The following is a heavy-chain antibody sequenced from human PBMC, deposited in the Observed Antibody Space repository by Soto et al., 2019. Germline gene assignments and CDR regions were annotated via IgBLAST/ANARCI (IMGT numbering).Heavy chain of an antibody. V-gene: IGHV4-59*01. CDR3: AKVRGSGTNWFDP. D-gene: IGHD3-10*01. CDR1: GGSISGYY. CDR2: IYYSGST. Sequence: ASETLSLTCTVSGGSISGYYWTWIRQPPGKGLEWIGYIYYSGSTNYNPSLKSRVTISVDTSKNQFSLRLTSVTAADTAVYYCAKVRGSGTNWFDPWGQGTLVTVS. J-gene: IGHJ5*02.